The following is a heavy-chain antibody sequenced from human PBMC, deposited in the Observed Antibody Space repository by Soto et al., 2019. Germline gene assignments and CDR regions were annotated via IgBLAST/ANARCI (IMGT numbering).Heavy chain of an antibody. CDR2: IYASGIP. Sequence: QVQLQESGPGLVKPSQTLSLTCTVSGDSISSLGYYWSWIRQHPGKGLEWLGYIYASGIPFYNPSLQSRVVLSKVTSKNQFSLKLSSVTAADTAVYYCARKQAGFFYGIDYWGQGTLVTVSS. V-gene: IGHV4-31*03. CDR1: GDSISSLGYY. D-gene: IGHD3-3*01. CDR3: ARKQAGFFYGIDY. J-gene: IGHJ4*02.